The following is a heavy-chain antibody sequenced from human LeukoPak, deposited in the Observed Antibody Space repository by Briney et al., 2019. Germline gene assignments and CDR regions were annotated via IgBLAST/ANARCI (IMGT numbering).Heavy chain of an antibody. CDR1: GFTFDDYA. Sequence: GGSLRLSCAASGFTFDDYAMHWVRQAPGKGLEWVSGISWNSGSIGYADSVKGRFTISRDNAKNSLYLQMNSLRAEDTALYYCVLWFGELSPYYYYYYGMDVWGQGTTVTVSS. D-gene: IGHD3-10*01. V-gene: IGHV3-9*01. J-gene: IGHJ6*02. CDR3: VLWFGELSPYYYYYYGMDV. CDR2: ISWNSGSI.